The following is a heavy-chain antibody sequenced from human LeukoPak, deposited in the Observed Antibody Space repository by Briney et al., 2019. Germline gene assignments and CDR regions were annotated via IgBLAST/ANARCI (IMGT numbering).Heavy chain of an antibody. D-gene: IGHD3-16*01. J-gene: IGHJ5*02. CDR1: GFTFSSYA. CDR3: AKDRVSPGFNWFDP. CDR2: ISGSGGST. Sequence: PGGSLRLTCAASGFTFSSYAMSWVRQAPGKGLEWVSAISGSGGSTYYADSVKGRFTISRDNSKNTLYLQMNSLRAEDSAVYYCAKDRVSPGFNWFDPWGQGTLDTVSS. V-gene: IGHV3-23*01.